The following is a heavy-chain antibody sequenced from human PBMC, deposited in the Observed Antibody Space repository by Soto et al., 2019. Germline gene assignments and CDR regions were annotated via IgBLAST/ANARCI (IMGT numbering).Heavy chain of an antibody. D-gene: IGHD5-12*01. J-gene: IGHJ5*02. V-gene: IGHV4-59*01. Sequence: QVQLQESGPRLVKPSETLSLTCTVSGDSISSYYWSWIRQPPGKGLEWIGYLYYSGSTNYNPSLKSRATISVDTPKNQFSLKLTSVTAADTAVYYCARGVATIGPWGQGTLVTVSA. CDR1: GDSISSYY. CDR2: LYYSGST. CDR3: ARGVATIGP.